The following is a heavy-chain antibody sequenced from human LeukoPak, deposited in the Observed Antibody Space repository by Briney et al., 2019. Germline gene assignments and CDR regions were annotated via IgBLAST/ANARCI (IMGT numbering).Heavy chain of an antibody. J-gene: IGHJ4*02. CDR3: AGLLYNWNDSSGLD. CDR2: IYYSGNT. Sequence: SETLSLTCTVSGDSISTSNSYWGWIRQPPGKGLEWIGSIYYSGNTYYNPSLKSRVTISVDTSKNQFSLKLSSVTAADTAVYYCAGLLYNWNDSSGLDWGQGTLVTVSS. V-gene: IGHV4-39*07. CDR1: GDSISTSNSY. D-gene: IGHD1-20*01.